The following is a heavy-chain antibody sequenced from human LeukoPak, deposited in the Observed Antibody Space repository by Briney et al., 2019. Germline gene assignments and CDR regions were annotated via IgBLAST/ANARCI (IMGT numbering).Heavy chain of an antibody. CDR2: SNWDDEK. CDR1: GFPRSTSRVG. V-gene: IGHV2-5*02. CDR3: AHLPYRSSWHRDFQH. D-gene: IGHD6-13*01. Sequence: SGPTLVHPTPPRTLTCTFSGFPRSTSRVGGAWIRQPPVQALEWLALSNWDDEKRYNPSRKSRLNITKDTSKNQVVLTMTDMDPVDTATYYCAHLPYRSSWHRDFQHWGQGTLVTVSS. J-gene: IGHJ1*01.